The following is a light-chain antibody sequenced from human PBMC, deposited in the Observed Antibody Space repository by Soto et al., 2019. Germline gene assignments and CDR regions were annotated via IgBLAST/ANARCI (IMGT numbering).Light chain of an antibody. J-gene: IGLJ2*01. V-gene: IGLV2-23*01. CDR2: EGF. CDR3: CSYAGRSTWDVV. Sequence: QSALTQPASVSGSPAQSITISCTGSSSDVGGSGLVSWYQFHPGKAPKLLIFEGFKRPSGVSSRFSGSKSGSTASLTISGLQAEDEADYYCCSYAGRSTWDVVFGGGTKLTVL. CDR1: SSDVGGSGL.